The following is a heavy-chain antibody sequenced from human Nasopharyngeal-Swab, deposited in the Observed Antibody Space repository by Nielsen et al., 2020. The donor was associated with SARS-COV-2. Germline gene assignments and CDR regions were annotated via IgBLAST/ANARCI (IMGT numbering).Heavy chain of an antibody. V-gene: IGHV3-30*03. D-gene: IGHD4-17*01. CDR2: IAHDASNE. CDR1: GFTFSTFG. Sequence: GGSLRLSCAASGFTFSTFGMHWVRQAPGKGLEWVAFIAHDASNEYYGDSVKGRFSISRDSSKKTLYPQMDSLRGEDTAVYYCARDAPTHYGAFYWGRGTLVTVSS. J-gene: IGHJ4*02. CDR3: ARDAPTHYGAFY.